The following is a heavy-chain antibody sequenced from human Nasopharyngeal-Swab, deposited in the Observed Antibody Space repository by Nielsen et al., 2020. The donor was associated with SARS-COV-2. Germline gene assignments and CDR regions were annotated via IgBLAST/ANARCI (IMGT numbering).Heavy chain of an antibody. D-gene: IGHD4-17*01. CDR1: GSSISSGYY. CDR3: AREDYGDYYGMDV. CDR2: IYHSGST. V-gene: IGHV4-38-2*02. J-gene: IGHJ6*02. Sequence: SETLSPTCTLSGSSISSGYYWGWIRQPPGKGLEWIGSIYHSGSTYYNPSLKSRVTISVDTSKNQFSLKLSSVTAADTAVYYCAREDYGDYYGMDVWGQGTTVTVSS.